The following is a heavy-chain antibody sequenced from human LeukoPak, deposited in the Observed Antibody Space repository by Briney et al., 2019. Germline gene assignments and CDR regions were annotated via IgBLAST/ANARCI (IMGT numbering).Heavy chain of an antibody. V-gene: IGHV3-48*03. CDR2: ISSSGDTI. Sequence: GGSLRPSCAAAEFIFSGYEMNWVRQAPGKGLEWVSYISSSGDTIYYADSVKGRFTISRDNAKNSLYLQMNSLRAEDTAVYYCARGARYYYYYYYMDVWGKGTTVTVSS. J-gene: IGHJ6*03. CDR3: ARGARYYYYYYYMDV. CDR1: EFIFSGYE.